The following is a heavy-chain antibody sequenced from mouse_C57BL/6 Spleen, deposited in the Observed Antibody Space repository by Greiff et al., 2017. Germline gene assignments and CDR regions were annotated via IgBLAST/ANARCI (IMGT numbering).Heavy chain of an antibody. CDR2: IYPRSGNT. CDR3: ARLIYYGNDFDY. J-gene: IGHJ2*01. CDR1: GYTFTSYG. Sequence: QVQVKQSGAELARPGASVKLSCKASGYTFTSYGISWVKQRTGQGLEWIGEIYPRSGNTYYNEKFKGKATLTADKSSSTAYMELRSLTSEDSAVYFCARLIYYGNDFDYWGQGTTLTVSS. V-gene: IGHV1-81*01. D-gene: IGHD2-1*01.